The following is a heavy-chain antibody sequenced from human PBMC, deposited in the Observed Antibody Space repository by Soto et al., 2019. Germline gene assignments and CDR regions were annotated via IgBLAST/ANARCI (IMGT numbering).Heavy chain of an antibody. CDR1: GDSVSNNSAS. CDR2: TYYRSKWFN. CDR3: ARWIVTDTARWFDP. J-gene: IGHJ5*02. D-gene: IGHD1-26*01. Sequence: PSQTLSLTCAISGDSVSNNSASWNWIRQSPSRGLEWLGRTYYRSKWFNDYAVSVRSRITINPDTSKNQFSLQLNSVTPEDTAVYYCARWIVTDTARWFDPWGQGTLVTVSS. V-gene: IGHV6-1*01.